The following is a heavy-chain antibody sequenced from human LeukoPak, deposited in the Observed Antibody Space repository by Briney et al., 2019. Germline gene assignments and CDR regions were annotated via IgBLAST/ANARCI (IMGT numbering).Heavy chain of an antibody. CDR3: ARSHYWYFDL. CDR2: IYYSGST. J-gene: IGHJ2*01. V-gene: IGHV4-59*01. CDR1: GGSISSYY. Sequence: SETLSLTCTVSGGSISSYYWSWIRQPPGKGLEWIGYIYYSGSTNYNPSLKSRVTISVDTSKNQFSLKLSSVTAADTAVYYCARSHYWYFDLWGRGTLDTVSS.